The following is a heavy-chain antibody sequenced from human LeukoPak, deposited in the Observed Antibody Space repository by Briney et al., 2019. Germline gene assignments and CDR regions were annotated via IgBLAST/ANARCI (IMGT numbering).Heavy chain of an antibody. CDR2: ISSSSSYI. J-gene: IGHJ4*02. CDR3: AREWFGELLDGY. Sequence: PGGSLRLSCAASGFTFSSYSMNWVRQAPGKGLEWVSSISSSSSYIYYADSVKSRFTISRDNAKNSLYLQMNSLRAEDTAVYYCAREWFGELLDGYWGQGTLVTVSS. CDR1: GFTFSSYS. V-gene: IGHV3-21*01. D-gene: IGHD3-10*01.